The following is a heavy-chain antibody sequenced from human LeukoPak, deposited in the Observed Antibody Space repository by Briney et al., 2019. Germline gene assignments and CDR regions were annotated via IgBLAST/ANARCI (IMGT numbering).Heavy chain of an antibody. D-gene: IGHD2-2*02. CDR1: GGSISSYS. J-gene: IGHJ4*02. Sequence: SETLSLTCTVSGGSISSYSWSWIRQPAGKGLEWIGRVYTSGSTNYNPSLKSRVTMSVDTSKNQFSLKLSSVTAADTAVYYCARVVSDCSSTSCYSPYYFDYWGQGTLVAVSS. CDR2: VYTSGST. V-gene: IGHV4-4*07. CDR3: ARVVSDCSSTSCYSPYYFDY.